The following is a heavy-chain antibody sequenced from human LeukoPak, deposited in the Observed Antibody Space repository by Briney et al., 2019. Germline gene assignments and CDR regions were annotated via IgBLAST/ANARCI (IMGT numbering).Heavy chain of an antibody. V-gene: IGHV4-39*01. CDR2: IYYTGNT. CDR1: GVSISSSNSY. Sequence: SETLSLTCTVSGVSISSSNSYWGWIRQPPGKGLEWIGSIYYTGNTYYNASLKSPVTISIDTSKNQISLRLTSVTATDTAMYYCARQTGSGLFTLPGGQGTLVTVSS. J-gene: IGHJ4*02. CDR3: ARQTGSGLFTLP. D-gene: IGHD3/OR15-3a*01.